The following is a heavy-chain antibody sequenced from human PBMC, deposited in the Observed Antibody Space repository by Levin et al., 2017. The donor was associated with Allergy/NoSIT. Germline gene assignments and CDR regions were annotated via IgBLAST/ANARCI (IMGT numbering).Heavy chain of an antibody. CDR3: ASLYPPGYYFYMDL. CDR1: GFPFHTYG. V-gene: IGHV3-21*01. D-gene: IGHD6-13*01. J-gene: IGHJ6*03. Sequence: PGESLKISCAASGFPFHTYGMNWVRQAPGKGREWVSSISAYSSEKYYADSVKGRFTISRDNAKNSLYLQMSSLRAEDTAVYYCASLYPPGYYFYMDLWGKGTTVTVSS. CDR2: ISAYSSEK.